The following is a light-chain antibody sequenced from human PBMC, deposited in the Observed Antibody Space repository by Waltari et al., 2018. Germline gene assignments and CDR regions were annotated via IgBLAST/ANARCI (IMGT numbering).Light chain of an antibody. J-gene: IGLJ2*01. CDR1: SSALRGSNS. Sequence: QSPLTQPASVSGSPVHSITTSSTGTSSALRGSNSFSCYQQHPGKAPKLMIYAVSNRPSGVSNRFSGSKSGNTASLTISGLQAEDEADYYCSSYTSSSTLVFGGGTKLTVL. CDR2: AVS. V-gene: IGLV2-14*01. CDR3: SSYTSSSTLV.